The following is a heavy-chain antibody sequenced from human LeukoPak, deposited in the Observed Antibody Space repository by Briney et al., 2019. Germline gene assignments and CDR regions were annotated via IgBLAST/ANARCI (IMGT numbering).Heavy chain of an antibody. Sequence: GGSLRLSCAASGFTFSSYSMTWVRQAPGKGLEWVSYITYSSSTIYYADSVKGRFTISRDNAKNSLYLQMNSLRAEDTAVYYCARDGLRYFDWPYYFDYWGQGTLVTVSS. D-gene: IGHD3-9*01. CDR3: ARDGLRYFDWPYYFDY. CDR1: GFTFSSYS. CDR2: ITYSSSTI. V-gene: IGHV3-48*01. J-gene: IGHJ4*02.